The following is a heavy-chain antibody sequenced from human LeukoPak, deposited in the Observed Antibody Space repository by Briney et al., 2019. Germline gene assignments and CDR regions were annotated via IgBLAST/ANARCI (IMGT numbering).Heavy chain of an antibody. D-gene: IGHD3-22*01. CDR1: GFTFSSYW. Sequence: GSLRLSCAASGFTFSSYWMSWIRQAPGKGLEWVANIKQDGSEKYYLDSVKGRFTISRDNAKNSLYLQMNSLRAEDTAVYYCARYPHPRDSSGYDYYYYMDVWGKGTTVTVSS. CDR3: ARYPHPRDSSGYDYYYYMDV. J-gene: IGHJ6*03. V-gene: IGHV3-7*01. CDR2: IKQDGSEK.